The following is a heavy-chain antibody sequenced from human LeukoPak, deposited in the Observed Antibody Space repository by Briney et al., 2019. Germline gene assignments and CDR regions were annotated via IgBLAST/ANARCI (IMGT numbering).Heavy chain of an antibody. J-gene: IGHJ4*02. CDR2: ISFDGGNK. D-gene: IGHD6-19*01. V-gene: IGHV3-30*18. CDR3: PKAPGRSGCYEGFDH. CDR1: GITVSSYG. Sequence: PGGSLRLSCSASGITVSSYGMHWVRQAPGKGLEWVAVISFDGGNKFYADSVKGRFTISRDSSKNTLHLEMNSLRPEDTAVYYCPKAPGRSGCYEGFDHWGQGTLVSVSS.